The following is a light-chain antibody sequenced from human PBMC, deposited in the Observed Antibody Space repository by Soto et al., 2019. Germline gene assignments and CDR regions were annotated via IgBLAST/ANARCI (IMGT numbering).Light chain of an antibody. CDR1: QAVNTR. V-gene: IGKV3D-11*01. Sequence: EIVLTQSPATLSSFPGDRVTLSCRASQAVNTRLAWYQHRPGQAPRLLIYLASNRAAGVPARFSGSGSGTDFTLTIRDVEPEDFAVYYCHQRQSWPRTFGQGTPVDI. J-gene: IGKJ1*01. CDR2: LAS. CDR3: HQRQSWPRT.